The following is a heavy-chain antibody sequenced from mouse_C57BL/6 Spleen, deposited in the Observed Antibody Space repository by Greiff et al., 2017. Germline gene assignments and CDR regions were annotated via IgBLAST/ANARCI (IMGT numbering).Heavy chain of an antibody. J-gene: IGHJ2*01. CDR3: ARSSKGYFDY. V-gene: IGHV3-8*01. Sequence: VQLKESGPGLAKPSQTLSLTCSVTGYSITSDYWNWIRKFPGNKLEYMGYISYSGSTYYNPSLKSRISITRDTSKTQYYLQLNSVPTENTATYYGARSSKGYFDYWGQGTTLTVSS. CDR2: ISYSGST. D-gene: IGHD6-1*01. CDR1: GYSITSDY.